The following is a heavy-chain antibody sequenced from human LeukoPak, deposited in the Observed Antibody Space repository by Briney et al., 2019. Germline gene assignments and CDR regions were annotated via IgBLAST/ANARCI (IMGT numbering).Heavy chain of an antibody. V-gene: IGHV4-38-2*01. Sequence: PSETLSLTCAVSGYSISSGYYWGWIRQPPGKGLEWIGSIYHSGSTYYSPSLKSRVSISVDTSKNQFSLKLSSVTAADTAVYCCARLGNYYDSSGFDYWGQGTLVTVSS. D-gene: IGHD3-22*01. J-gene: IGHJ4*02. CDR1: GYSISSGYY. CDR2: IYHSGST. CDR3: ARLGNYYDSSGFDY.